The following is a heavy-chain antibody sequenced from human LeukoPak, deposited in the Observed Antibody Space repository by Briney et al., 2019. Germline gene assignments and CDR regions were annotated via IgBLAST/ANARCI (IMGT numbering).Heavy chain of an antibody. D-gene: IGHD3-10*01. V-gene: IGHV3-23*01. CDR1: GFTFSSYA. CDR3: ARGALLWFGDRMEYYFDY. Sequence: GGSLTLSCAASGFTFSSYAMSWLRQAPGEGVEWVSAISGSGGSTYYADSVKGRFTISRDNSKNTLYLQMNSLRAEDTAVYYCARGALLWFGDRMEYYFDYWGEGTLRTVSS. CDR2: ISGSGGST. J-gene: IGHJ4*02.